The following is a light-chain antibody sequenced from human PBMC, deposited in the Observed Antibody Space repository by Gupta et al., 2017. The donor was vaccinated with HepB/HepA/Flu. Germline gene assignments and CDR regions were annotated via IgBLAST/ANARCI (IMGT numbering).Light chain of an antibody. CDR3: TTSDSSLSALI. J-gene: IGLJ2*01. CDR1: TSNIGNNY. V-gene: IGLV1-51*01. CDR2: DNN. Sequence: QSVLTQPPSVSAAPGQKVTISCSGSTSNIGNNYVSWYQQLPGTAPKLLIYDNNNRPSGIPDRFSGSKSGTSATLGITGLQTGDEADYYCTTSDSSLSALIFGGGTKLTVL.